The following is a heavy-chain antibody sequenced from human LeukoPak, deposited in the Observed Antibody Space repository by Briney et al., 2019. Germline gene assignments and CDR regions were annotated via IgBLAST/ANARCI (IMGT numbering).Heavy chain of an antibody. CDR2: ISGGGHNT. J-gene: IGHJ4*02. Sequence: AGGSLRLSCAASGFTFSTAWMSWVRQAPGKGLEWVSVISGGGHNTYYADSVKGRFTISRDNSKNTLYLQVNSLRAEDTAVYYCAKDRSSWYYPFDYWGQGTLVTVSS. D-gene: IGHD6-13*01. CDR1: GFTFSTAW. V-gene: IGHV3-23*01. CDR3: AKDRSSWYYPFDY.